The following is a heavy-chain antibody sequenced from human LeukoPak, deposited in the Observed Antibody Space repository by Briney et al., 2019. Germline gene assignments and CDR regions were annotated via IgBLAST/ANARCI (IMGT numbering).Heavy chain of an antibody. CDR3: ARSGPVRHYFDY. V-gene: IGHV4-31*03. J-gene: IGHJ4*02. CDR2: IYYSRST. Sequence: PSETLSLTCTVSGGSISSGGYYWSWIRQHPGKGLEWIGYIYYSRSTYYNPSLKSRVTISVDTSKNQFSLKLSSVTAADTAVYYCARSGPVRHYFDYWGQGTLVTVSS. CDR1: GGSISSGGYY.